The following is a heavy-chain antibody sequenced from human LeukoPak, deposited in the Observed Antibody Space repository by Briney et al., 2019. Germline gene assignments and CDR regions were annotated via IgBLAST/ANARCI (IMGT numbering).Heavy chain of an antibody. V-gene: IGHV6-1*01. CDR2: TYYRSKWFN. D-gene: IGHD1-7*01. J-gene: IGHJ2*01. CDR3: ARAGNYSSYWYFDL. CDR1: GDSVSSNSAA. Sequence: SQTLSLTCGISGDSVSSNSAAWNWIRQSPSRGLEWLGRTYYRSKWFNDYAVSVQSRITINPDTSKNQFSLQLNSVTPEDTAVYYCARAGNYSSYWYFDLWGRGTLVTVSS.